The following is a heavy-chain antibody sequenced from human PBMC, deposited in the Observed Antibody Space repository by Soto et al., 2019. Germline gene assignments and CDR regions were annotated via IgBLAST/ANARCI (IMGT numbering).Heavy chain of an antibody. CDR1: GGSISSYY. CDR3: ARDSGIQYYDFWSGYYHYYYGMDV. J-gene: IGHJ6*02. Sequence: KSSETLSLTCTVSGGSISSYYWSWIRQPPGKGLEWIGYIYYSGSTNYNPSLKSRVTISVDTSKNQFSLKLSSVTAADTAVYYCARDSGIQYYDFWSGYYHYYYGMDVWGQGTTVTV. V-gene: IGHV4-59*01. D-gene: IGHD3-3*01. CDR2: IYYSGST.